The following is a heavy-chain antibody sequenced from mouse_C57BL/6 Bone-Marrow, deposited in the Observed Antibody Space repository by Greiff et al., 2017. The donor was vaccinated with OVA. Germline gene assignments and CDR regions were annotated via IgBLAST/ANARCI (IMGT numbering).Heavy chain of an antibody. CDR1: GYTFTSYG. D-gene: IGHD3-1*01. CDR3: AGFGAY. CDR2: IYPRSGNT. V-gene: IGHV1-81*01. Sequence: QVQLQQSGAELARPGASVKLSCKASGYTFTSYGISWVKQRPGQGLEWIGEIYPRSGNTYYNEKFKGKATLTADNSSSTAYMELRSLTSEDSAVYFCAGFGAYWGQGTLVTVSA. J-gene: IGHJ3*01.